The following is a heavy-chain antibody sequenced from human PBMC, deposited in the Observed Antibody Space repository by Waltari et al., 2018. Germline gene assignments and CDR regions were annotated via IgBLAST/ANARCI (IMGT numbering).Heavy chain of an antibody. Sequence: EVQLVESGGGLVQPGGSLRLSCAASGFTFSSYEMNWVRQAPGKGLEWVSYISSSGSTIYYADSVNGRFTISRDNAKNSLYLQMNSLRAEDTAVYYCARDAPIAVAAIDYWGQGTLVTVSS. CDR2: ISSSGSTI. CDR1: GFTFSSYE. CDR3: ARDAPIAVAAIDY. J-gene: IGHJ4*02. D-gene: IGHD6-19*01. V-gene: IGHV3-48*03.